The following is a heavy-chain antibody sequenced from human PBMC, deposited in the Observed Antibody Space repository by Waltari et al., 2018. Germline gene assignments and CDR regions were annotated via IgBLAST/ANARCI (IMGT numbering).Heavy chain of an antibody. Sequence: VQLVESGGGSIQPGGSLKLSCAVSGFSVAGTTMSWVRQAPGKGLEWVSVIYSAGSTYHSDALQGRFTMSRDTSTNELFLHMSSLTAEDTAVYYCARRFIGDYGGYFDFWGQGTLVTVSS. J-gene: IGHJ4*02. CDR1: GFSVAGTT. D-gene: IGHD4-17*01. V-gene: IGHV3-53*01. CDR3: ARRFIGDYGGYFDF. CDR2: IYSAGST.